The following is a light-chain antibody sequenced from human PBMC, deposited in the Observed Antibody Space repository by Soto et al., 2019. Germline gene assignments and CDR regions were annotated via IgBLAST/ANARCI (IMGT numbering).Light chain of an antibody. CDR3: QQDNYWPLT. CDR2: GAS. CDR1: QSVSSD. V-gene: IGKV3-15*01. J-gene: IGKJ4*01. Sequence: EIVMTQSPATLSVSPGERATLSCRASQSVSSDLAWYQQKPGQAPRLLIYGASTRATGIPARFSGSGSATEFNLTISGLQSEDLAMFYCQQDNYWPLTFGGGTKVEIK.